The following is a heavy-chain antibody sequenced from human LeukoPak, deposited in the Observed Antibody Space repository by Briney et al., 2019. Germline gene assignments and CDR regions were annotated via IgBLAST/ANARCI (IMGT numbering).Heavy chain of an antibody. CDR2: ISSSRSYL. V-gene: IGHV3-21*01. J-gene: IGHJ4*02. D-gene: IGHD7-27*01. CDR3: ARRTGEYFDY. Sequence: GGSLRLSCAVSGFTFRTFAVNWVRQAPGKGLEWVSSISSSRSYLHYADSVKGRFTISRDNAKNSLYLQMNSLRVEDTAVYYCARRTGEYFDYWGQGTLVTVSS. CDR1: GFTFRTFA.